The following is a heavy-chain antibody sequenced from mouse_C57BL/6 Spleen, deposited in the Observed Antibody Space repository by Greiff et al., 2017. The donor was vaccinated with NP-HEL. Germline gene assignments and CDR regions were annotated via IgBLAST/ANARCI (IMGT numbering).Heavy chain of an antibody. Sequence: QVHLQQPGAELVMPGASVKLSCKASGYTFTSYWMHWVKQRPGQGLEWIGEIDPSDSFTNYNQKFKGKSTLTVDKSTSTAYMQLSSLTSEYSAVYYCARRGVVRYFDVWGTGTTVTVSS. D-gene: IGHD1-1*01. V-gene: IGHV1-69*01. CDR2: IDPSDSFT. CDR1: GYTFTSYW. J-gene: IGHJ1*03. CDR3: ARRGVVRYFDV.